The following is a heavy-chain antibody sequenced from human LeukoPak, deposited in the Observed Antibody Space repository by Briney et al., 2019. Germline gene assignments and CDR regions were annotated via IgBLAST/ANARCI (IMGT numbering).Heavy chain of an antibody. V-gene: IGHV1-18*01. CDR2: ISAYNGNT. Sequence: GASVKVSCKASGYTFTSYDINWVRQAPGQGLEWMGWISAYNGNTNYAQKLQGRVTMTTDTSTSTAYMELRSLRSDDTAVYYCARASRVIYDSSGYYYLGPFDYWGQGTLVTVSS. J-gene: IGHJ4*02. CDR1: GYTFTSYD. D-gene: IGHD3-22*01. CDR3: ARASRVIYDSSGYYYLGPFDY.